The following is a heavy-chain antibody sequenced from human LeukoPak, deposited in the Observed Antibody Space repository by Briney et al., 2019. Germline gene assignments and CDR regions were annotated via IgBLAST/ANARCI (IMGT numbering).Heavy chain of an antibody. D-gene: IGHD2-2*03. CDR3: ASGSYYFDY. CDR1: GGSISSSSYY. J-gene: IGHJ4*02. Sequence: SETLSLTCSVSGGSISSSSYYWGWIRQPPGKGLEWIGSIYYSGSTYYNPSLKSRVTISVGTSKNQFSLKLSSVTAADTAVYYCASGSYYFDYWGQGTLVTVSS. CDR2: IYYSGST. V-gene: IGHV4-39*01.